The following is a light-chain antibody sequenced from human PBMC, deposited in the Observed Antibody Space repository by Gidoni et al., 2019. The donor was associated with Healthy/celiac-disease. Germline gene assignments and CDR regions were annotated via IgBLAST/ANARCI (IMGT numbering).Light chain of an antibody. V-gene: IGLV2-23*02. CDR2: EVS. CDR3: CSYAGSSTFVV. J-gene: IGLJ2*01. CDR1: SSYVGSYNL. Sequence: QSALPQPASVSGSPGQSITISCTGTSSYVGSYNLVSWYQQHPGKAPKLMIYEVSKRPSGVSNRFSGSKSGNTASLTISGLQAEDEADYYCCSYAGSSTFVVFGGGTKLTVL.